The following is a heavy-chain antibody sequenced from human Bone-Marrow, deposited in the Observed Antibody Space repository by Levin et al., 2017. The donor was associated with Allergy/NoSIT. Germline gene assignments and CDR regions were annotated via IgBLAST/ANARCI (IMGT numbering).Heavy chain of an antibody. J-gene: IGHJ4*02. V-gene: IGHV1-69*06. CDR2: IIPIFGTA. D-gene: IGHD5-18*01. CDR1: GGTFSSYA. Sequence: GGSLRLSCKASGGTFSSYAISWVRQAPGQGLEWMGGIIPIFGTANYAQKFQGRVTITADKSTSTAYMELSSLRSEDTAVYYCAARFRYSFDYWGQGTLVTVSS. CDR3: AARFRYSFDY.